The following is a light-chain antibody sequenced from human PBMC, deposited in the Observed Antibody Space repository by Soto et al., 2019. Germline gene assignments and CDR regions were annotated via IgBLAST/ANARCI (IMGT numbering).Light chain of an antibody. CDR2: NNI. CDR1: SSNIGAGYD. J-gene: IGLJ1*01. CDR3: QSHDSSLSGYV. V-gene: IGLV1-40*01. Sequence: QSVLTQPPSVSGAPGQRVTISCTGSSSNIGAGYDVHWYQQLPGTAPKLLIYNNIYRPPGVPDRVSGSKSGTSAFLAITGLQAEDEAFYFCQSHDSSLSGYVFGSGTKVTVL.